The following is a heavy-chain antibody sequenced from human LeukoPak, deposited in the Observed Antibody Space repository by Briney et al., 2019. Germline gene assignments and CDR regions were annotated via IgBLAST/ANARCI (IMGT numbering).Heavy chain of an antibody. Sequence: GGSLRLSCAASGLTFSSYGMHWVRQAPGKGLEWVAVIWYDGSSQYYADSVKGRFTISRDNSKNTLYLQMNSLRAEDTAVYYCARVQSAYCGGDCYLYAFDIWGQGTMVTVSS. CDR2: IWYDGSSQ. CDR1: GLTFSSYG. D-gene: IGHD2-21*02. CDR3: ARVQSAYCGGDCYLYAFDI. J-gene: IGHJ3*02. V-gene: IGHV3-33*01.